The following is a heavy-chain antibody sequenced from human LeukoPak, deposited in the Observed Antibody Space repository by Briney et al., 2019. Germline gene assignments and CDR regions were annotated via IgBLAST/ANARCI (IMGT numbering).Heavy chain of an antibody. CDR3: AVTYYDFWSGYYTTYYFDY. Sequence: ASVKVSCKASGYTFTSYGISWVRQAPGQGLEWMGWISAYNGNTNYAQKLQGRVTMTTDTSTSTAYMELRSLRSEDTAVYYCAVTYYDFWSGYYTTYYFDYWGQGTLVTVSS. V-gene: IGHV1-18*01. J-gene: IGHJ4*02. D-gene: IGHD3-3*01. CDR2: ISAYNGNT. CDR1: GYTFTSYG.